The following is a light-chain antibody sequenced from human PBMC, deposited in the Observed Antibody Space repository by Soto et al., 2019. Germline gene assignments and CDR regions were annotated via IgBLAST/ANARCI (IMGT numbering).Light chain of an antibody. V-gene: IGKV3-20*01. CDR1: QSVMSGD. CDR2: RAS. J-gene: IGKJ4*01. Sequence: EVVLTQSPDSLSLSPGDRATLSCRASQSVMSGDFAWYQRKPGQAPRLLIYRASTRATGIPDRFSGSGSGTDFTLSIRKLADDAFDVCHRQQAPTPPRTFGRGTKIEMK. CDR3: QQAPTPPRT.